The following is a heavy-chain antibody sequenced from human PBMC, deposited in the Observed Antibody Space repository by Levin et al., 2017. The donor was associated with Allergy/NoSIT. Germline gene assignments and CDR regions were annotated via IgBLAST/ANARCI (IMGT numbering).Heavy chain of an antibody. CDR1: GASISSNDW. J-gene: IGHJ4*02. D-gene: IGHD3-10*01. Sequence: SETLSLTCTVSGASISSNDWWNWVRQPPGKGLEWIGEIHHSGIAHYKPSLKSRVSISLDKSKNQFSLRLNSVTAADTAVYCCARNGGSANFYWGQGTLVTVSA. CDR3: ARNGGSANFY. CDR2: IHHSGIA. V-gene: IGHV4-4*01.